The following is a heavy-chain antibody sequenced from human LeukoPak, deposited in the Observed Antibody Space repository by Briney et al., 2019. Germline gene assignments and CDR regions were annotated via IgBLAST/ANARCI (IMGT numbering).Heavy chain of an antibody. J-gene: IGHJ4*02. CDR1: GFTFSSYE. Sequence: GGSLRLSCAASGFTFSSYEMNWVRQAPGKGLEWVSYISSSGSTIYYADSVKGRFTISRDNAKNSLYLQMNSLRAEDTAVYYCARGDPPYYYGRRLMDHWGQGTLVTVSS. CDR2: ISSSGSTI. V-gene: IGHV3-48*03. CDR3: ARGDPPYYYGRRLMDH. D-gene: IGHD3-10*01.